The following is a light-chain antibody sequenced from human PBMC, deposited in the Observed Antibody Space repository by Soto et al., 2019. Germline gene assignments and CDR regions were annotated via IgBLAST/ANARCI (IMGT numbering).Light chain of an antibody. CDR1: ERIYSAY. CDR2: GTS. CDR3: QQYGNSPIT. V-gene: IGKV3-20*01. J-gene: IGKJ5*01. Sequence: EVVLTQSPGTMSLSRGERATLSCWASERIYSAYLGWYQQKPGQAPRLLIYGTSSRATGIPDRFSGSGSGTDFTLTISRLEPEDFAVYYCQQYGNSPITFGQGTRLEIK.